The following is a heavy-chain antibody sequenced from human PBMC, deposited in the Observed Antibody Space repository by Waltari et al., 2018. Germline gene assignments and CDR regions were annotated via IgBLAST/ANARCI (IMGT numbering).Heavy chain of an antibody. CDR2: INPNSGGT. Sequence: QVQLVQSGAEVKKPGASVQVSCKASGYTSTGHDRHWVRQAPGQGLEWMGCINPNSGGTNYSQQFQGRVTMTRDTSISTAYMELSRLRSDDTAVYYCARGDYGDYVRWFDPWGQGTLVTVSS. J-gene: IGHJ5*02. CDR1: GYTSTGHD. V-gene: IGHV1-2*02. CDR3: ARGDYGDYVRWFDP. D-gene: IGHD4-17*01.